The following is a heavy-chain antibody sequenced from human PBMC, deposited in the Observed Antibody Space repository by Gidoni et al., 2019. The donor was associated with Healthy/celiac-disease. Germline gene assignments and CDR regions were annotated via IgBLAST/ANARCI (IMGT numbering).Heavy chain of an antibody. V-gene: IGHV1-69*06. CDR3: ARGSSSGYPGPYYYYGMDV. CDR2: IIPIFGTA. D-gene: IGHD3-22*01. CDR1: GGTFSSYA. J-gene: IGHJ6*02. Sequence: QVQLVQSGAEVKKPGSSVKVSCKASGGTFSSYAISWVRQAPGQGLEWMGGIIPIFGTANYEQKFQGRVTITADKSTSTAYMELSSLRSEDTAVYYCARGSSSGYPGPYYYYGMDVWGQGTTVTVSS.